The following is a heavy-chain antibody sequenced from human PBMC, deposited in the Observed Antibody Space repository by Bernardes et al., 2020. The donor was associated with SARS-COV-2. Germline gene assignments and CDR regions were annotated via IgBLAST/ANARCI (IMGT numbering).Heavy chain of an antibody. CDR2: IYYSGTT. Sequence: SETLSLTCTVSGGSISNSPYYWGWIRQPPGKGLEWIGSIYYSGTTSYNPSLKSRITISVDTSTNQFSLKLTSVTAADTAVYYCATVFCSTTSCYNPSDPYYYYYGLDVWGQGTTVTVSS. D-gene: IGHD2-2*01. CDR1: GGSISNSPYY. V-gene: IGHV4-39*01. CDR3: ATVFCSTTSCYNPSDPYYYYYGLDV. J-gene: IGHJ6*02.